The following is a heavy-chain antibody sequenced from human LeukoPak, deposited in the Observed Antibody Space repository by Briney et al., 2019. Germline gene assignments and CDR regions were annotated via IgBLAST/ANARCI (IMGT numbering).Heavy chain of an antibody. CDR1: GFTFSSYA. V-gene: IGHV3-23*01. D-gene: IGHD6-13*01. Sequence: GGSLRLSCAASGFTFSSYAMSWVRQAPGKGLEWVSATSGSGGSTYYADSVKGRFTISRDNSKNTLYLQMNSLRAEDTAVYNCAKDYIAAAGRGAAFDIWGQGTMVTVSS. J-gene: IGHJ3*02. CDR2: TSGSGGST. CDR3: AKDYIAAAGRGAAFDI.